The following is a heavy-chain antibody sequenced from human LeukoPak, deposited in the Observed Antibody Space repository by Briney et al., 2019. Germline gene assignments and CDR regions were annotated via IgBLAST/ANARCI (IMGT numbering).Heavy chain of an antibody. Sequence: PSETLSLTCTVSGGSISSYYWSWIRQPPGKGLEWIGYIYYSGSTNYNPSLKSRVTISVDTSKNQFSLKLSSVTAADTAVYYWARESEVLDAFDIWGQGTMVTVSS. V-gene: IGHV4-59*12. CDR1: GGSISSYY. CDR3: ARESEVLDAFDI. D-gene: IGHD1-14*01. CDR2: IYYSGST. J-gene: IGHJ3*02.